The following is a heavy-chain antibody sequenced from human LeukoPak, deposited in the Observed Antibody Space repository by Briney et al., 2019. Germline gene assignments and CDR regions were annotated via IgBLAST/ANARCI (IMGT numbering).Heavy chain of an antibody. CDR1: GFTFSSYA. V-gene: IGHV3-23*01. D-gene: IGHD3-22*01. CDR2: ISGSGGST. CDR3: AKDAFTYYYDSSGYYFDY. J-gene: IGHJ4*02. Sequence: PGGSLRPSCAASGFTFSSYAMSWVRQAPGKGLEWVSAISGSGGSTYYADSVKGRFTISRDNSKNTLYLQMNSLRAEDTAVYYCAKDAFTYYYDSSGYYFDYWGQGTLVTVSS.